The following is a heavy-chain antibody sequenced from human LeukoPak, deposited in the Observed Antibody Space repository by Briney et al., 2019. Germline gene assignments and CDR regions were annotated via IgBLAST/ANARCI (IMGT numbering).Heavy chain of an antibody. Sequence: PGGSLRLSCAASGFTFSSYAMSWVRQAPGKGLEWVSGISGSGGSTYYADSVKGRFTISRDNFKNTLYLQMNSLSAEDTAVYYCAKDLSPLYYYYGMDVWGQGTTVTVSS. J-gene: IGHJ6*02. CDR3: AKDLSPLYYYYGMDV. CDR1: GFTFSSYA. CDR2: ISGSGGST. V-gene: IGHV3-23*01.